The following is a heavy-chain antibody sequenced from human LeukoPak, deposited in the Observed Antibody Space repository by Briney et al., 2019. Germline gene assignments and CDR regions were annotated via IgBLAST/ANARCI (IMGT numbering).Heavy chain of an antibody. J-gene: IGHJ4*02. D-gene: IGHD2-21*01. Sequence: PSETLSLACTVSGGSISSSSYYWGWIRQPPGKGLEWIGSIYYSGSTYYNPSLKSRVTISVDTSKNQFSLKLSSVTAADTAVYYCARRQRYSGSFDYWGQGTLVTVSS. CDR1: GGSISSSSYY. CDR3: ARRQRYSGSFDY. V-gene: IGHV4-39*01. CDR2: IYYSGST.